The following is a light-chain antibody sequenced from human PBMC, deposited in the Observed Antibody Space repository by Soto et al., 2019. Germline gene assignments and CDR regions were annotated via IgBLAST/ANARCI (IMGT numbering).Light chain of an antibody. CDR1: QSFSSSY. Sequence: EIVLTQSPATLSLSPGERATLSCGASQSFSSSYLAWYQQKPGLAPRLLIYDASSRAAGIPDRFSGSGSGTDFTLTISRLEPEDFAVYYCQQYGSSPLTFGGGTKV. CDR3: QQYGSSPLT. V-gene: IGKV3D-20*01. CDR2: DAS. J-gene: IGKJ4*01.